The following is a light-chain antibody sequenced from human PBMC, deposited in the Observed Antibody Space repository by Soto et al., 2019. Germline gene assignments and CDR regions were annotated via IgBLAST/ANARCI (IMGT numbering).Light chain of an antibody. CDR2: GAS. V-gene: IGKV3D-15*01. J-gene: IGKJ2*01. Sequence: EIVMTQSPDTLSVSPGERATLSCRASQRISSNLAWYQQKPGQAPRLLIYGASTRATGVPARFSGSGSETDCTLTISNLQSEDCAVYYCQHYNNWHPYTFGQGTKLEIK. CDR1: QRISSN. CDR3: QHYNNWHPYT.